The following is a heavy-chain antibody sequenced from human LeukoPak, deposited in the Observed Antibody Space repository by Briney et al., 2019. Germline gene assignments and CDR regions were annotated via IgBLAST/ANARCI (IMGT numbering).Heavy chain of an antibody. CDR3: ARHVGGYSRPYYFDY. CDR2: ISAYNGNT. J-gene: IGHJ4*02. Sequence: ASVKVSCKASGYTLTSYGISWVRQAPGQGLEWMGWISAYNGNTNYAQKLQGRVTMTTDTSTSTAYMELRSLRSDDTAVYYCARHVGGYSRPYYFDYWGQGTLVTVSS. D-gene: IGHD6-13*01. V-gene: IGHV1-18*01. CDR1: GYTLTSYG.